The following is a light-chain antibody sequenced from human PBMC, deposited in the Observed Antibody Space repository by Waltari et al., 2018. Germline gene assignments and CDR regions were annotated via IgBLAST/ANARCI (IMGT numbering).Light chain of an antibody. CDR1: RTAIGGYKY. Sequence: QSALTQPASVSGSPGQSITLSCTGTRTAIGGYKYVSWYQQHPGKPPKLLIYDVSDRPSGASNRFSGSKSGNTASLTISGLQPEDEADYYCSSYTSTSAVVFGGGTKLTVL. V-gene: IGLV2-14*01. CDR2: DVS. J-gene: IGLJ2*01. CDR3: SSYTSTSAVV.